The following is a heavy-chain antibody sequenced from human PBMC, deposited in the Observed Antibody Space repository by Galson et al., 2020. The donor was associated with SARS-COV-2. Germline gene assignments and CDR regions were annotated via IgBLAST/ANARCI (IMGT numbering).Heavy chain of an antibody. CDR2: INYISGTI. CDR3: ARGQHYYGSGSPIDY. J-gene: IGHJ4*02. Sequence: SETLSLTCTVAGGSISSGFYWSWIRQYPGKGLEWIGNINYISGTIHHNYNSSLKRRVTISVDTYNNKILLRMNSVSPADTAVYFCARGQHYYGSGSPIDYWGQGILVTVSS. V-gene: IGHV4-61*01. CDR1: GGSISSGFY. D-gene: IGHD3-10*01.